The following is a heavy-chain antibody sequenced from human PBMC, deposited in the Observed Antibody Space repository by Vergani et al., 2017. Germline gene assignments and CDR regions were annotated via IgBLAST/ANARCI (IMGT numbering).Heavy chain of an antibody. CDR3: ARDPLYSTTWPFLLLDMDV. V-gene: IGHV4-61*02. J-gene: IGHJ6*02. CDR1: GVSISSGSYY. Sequence: QVQLQESGPGLVRPSQTLSLTCTVSGVSISSGSYYWIWFRQPAGQGLEWFRRFYTGGGTSYNPSLKSRVTISVDTSKNQFSLQLSSVTAADTAVYYCARDPLYSTTWPFLLLDMDVWGQGTTVNVSS. D-gene: IGHD6-13*01. CDR2: FYTGGGT.